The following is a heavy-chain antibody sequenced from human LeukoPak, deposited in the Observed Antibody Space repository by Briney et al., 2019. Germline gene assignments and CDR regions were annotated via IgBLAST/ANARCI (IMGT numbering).Heavy chain of an antibody. D-gene: IGHD6-19*01. CDR3: AKGVYSSGWYYYFDY. J-gene: IGHJ4*02. CDR2: ISWNSGSI. CDR1: GFTFDDYA. Sequence: QAGGSLRLSCAASGFTFDDYAMHWVRQAPGKGLEWVSGISWNSGSIGYADSVKGRFTISRDNAKNSLYLQMNSLRAEDMALYYCAKGVYSSGWYYYFDYWGQGTLVTVSS. V-gene: IGHV3-9*03.